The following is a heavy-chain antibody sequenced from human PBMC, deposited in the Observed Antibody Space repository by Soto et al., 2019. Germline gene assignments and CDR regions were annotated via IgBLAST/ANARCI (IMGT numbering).Heavy chain of an antibody. V-gene: IGHV3-9*01. CDR3: AKDMRGNWYPGSPDY. Sequence: GGSLRLSCAASGFTFDDYAMHWVRQAPGKGLEWVSGISWNSGSIGYADSVKGRFTISRDNAKNSLYLQMNSLRAEDTALYYCAKDMRGNWYPGSPDYWGQGTLVTVSS. CDR2: ISWNSGSI. CDR1: GFTFDDYA. J-gene: IGHJ4*02. D-gene: IGHD3-16*01.